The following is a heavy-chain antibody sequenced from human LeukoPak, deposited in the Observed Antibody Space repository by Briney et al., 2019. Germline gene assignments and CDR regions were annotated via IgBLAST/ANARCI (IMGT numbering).Heavy chain of an antibody. D-gene: IGHD1-14*01. V-gene: IGHV1-18*01. CDR2: ISAYDGGT. CDR1: GYSFTSYG. Sequence: GASVKVSCKASGYSFTSYGFSWVRQAPGQGLEWLGWISAYDGGTNHEQKFQGRLTMTTETSTTTAYMELRSLRSDDTAVYYCARLARYHLLEASDIWGQGTMVTVSS. J-gene: IGHJ3*02. CDR3: ARLARYHLLEASDI.